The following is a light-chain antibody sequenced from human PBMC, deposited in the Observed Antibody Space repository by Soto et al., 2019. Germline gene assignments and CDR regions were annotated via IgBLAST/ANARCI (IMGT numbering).Light chain of an antibody. CDR1: QSISNW. J-gene: IGKJ5*01. CDR2: HAS. CDR3: QQADTFPIT. V-gene: IGKV1-5*01. Sequence: DIQMTQSPSTLPASVGDRVTITCRASQSISNWLAWYQQKPGTAPKVLIYHASNLQSGVPSRFSGSGFGTDFTLTISSLQPEDSAIYYCQQADTFPITFGQGTRLEIK.